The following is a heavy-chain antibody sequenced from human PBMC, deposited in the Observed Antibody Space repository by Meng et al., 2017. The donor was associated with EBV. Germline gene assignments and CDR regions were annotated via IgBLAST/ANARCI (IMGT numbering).Heavy chain of an antibody. D-gene: IGHD1-1*01. Sequence: QVQLVQSGSGLKRPWASVKVSCKASGYTFRNYAINWMRQVPGQGLEWMGWINTYSGKATFAQGFTGRFVFSLDTPVTTAHLQISGLKTEDSAVYYCARGVEENGSHYPFDSWGQGTLVTVSS. CDR1: GYTFRNYA. V-gene: IGHV7-4-1*02. CDR2: INTYSGKA. CDR3: ARGVEENGSHYPFDS. J-gene: IGHJ4*02.